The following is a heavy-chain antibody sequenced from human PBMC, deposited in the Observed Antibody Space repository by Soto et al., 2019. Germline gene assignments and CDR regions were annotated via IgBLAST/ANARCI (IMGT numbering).Heavy chain of an antibody. CDR1: GYTLTELS. D-gene: IGHD6-13*01. J-gene: IGHJ6*03. CDR2: FDPEDGET. Sequence: ASVKVSCKVSGYTLTELSMHWVRQAPGKGLEWMGGFDPEDGETIYAQKFQGRVTMTEDTSTDTAYMELSSLRSEDTAVYYCATGGYSSSWSLYYYYYMDVWGKGTTVTVSS. CDR3: ATGGYSSSWSLYYYYYMDV. V-gene: IGHV1-24*01.